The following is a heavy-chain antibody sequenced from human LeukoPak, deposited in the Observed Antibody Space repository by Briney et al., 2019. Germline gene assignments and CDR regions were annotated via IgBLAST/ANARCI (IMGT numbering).Heavy chain of an antibody. CDR3: ARETFFYDSSGYYRPSGAFDI. V-gene: IGHV3-33*01. CDR1: GFTFSNYG. D-gene: IGHD3-22*01. CDR2: IWYDGGNK. Sequence: PGRSLRLSCAASGFTFSNYGMHWVPQAPGKGLEWVAMIWYDGGNKFYADSVKGRFTISRDNSKSTLFLQMNSLRAEDTAVYYCARETFFYDSSGYYRPSGAFDIWGQGTMVTVSS. J-gene: IGHJ3*02.